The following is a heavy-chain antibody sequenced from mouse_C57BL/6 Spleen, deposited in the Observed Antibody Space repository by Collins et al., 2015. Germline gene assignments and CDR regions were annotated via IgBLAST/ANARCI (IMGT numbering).Heavy chain of an antibody. CDR3: ARRGTTVVGDFDY. V-gene: IGHV9-3*01. CDR2: INTYSGVP. J-gene: IGHJ2*01. Sequence: QIQLVQSGPELRKPGETVKXSRKASGYTFTTYGMSWVKQAPGKGLKWMGWINTYSGVPTYADDFKGRFAFSLETSASTAYLQINNLKNEDTAAYFCARRGTTVVGDFDYWGQGTTLTVSS. D-gene: IGHD1-1*01. CDR1: GYTFTTYG.